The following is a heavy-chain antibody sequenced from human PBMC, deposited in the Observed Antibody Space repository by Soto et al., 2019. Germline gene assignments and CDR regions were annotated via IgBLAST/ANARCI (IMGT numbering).Heavy chain of an antibody. D-gene: IGHD5-12*01. CDR1: GYTFTGHY. CDR2: INPNSGGT. J-gene: IGHJ6*02. Sequence: GASVKVSCKASGYTFTGHYMHWVRQAPGQGLEWMGWINPNSGGTNYAQKFQGRVTMTRDTSISTAYMELSRLRSDDTAVYYCASGEYSGYPYYYGMDVWGQGTTVTVSS. V-gene: IGHV1-2*02. CDR3: ASGEYSGYPYYYGMDV.